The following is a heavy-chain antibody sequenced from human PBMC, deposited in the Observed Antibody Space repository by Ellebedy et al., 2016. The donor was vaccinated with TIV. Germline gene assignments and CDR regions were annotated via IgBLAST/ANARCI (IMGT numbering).Heavy chain of an antibody. D-gene: IGHD6-13*01. CDR3: ARDFSSWYRAEVGNWFDP. CDR1: GYTFTGYY. J-gene: IGHJ5*02. V-gene: IGHV1-2*02. CDR2: INPNSGGT. Sequence: ASVKVSCXASGYTFTGYYMHWVRQAPGQGLEWMGWINPNSGGTNYAQKFQGRVTMTRDTSISTAYMELSRLRSDDTAVYYCARDFSSWYRAEVGNWFDPWGQGTLVTVSS.